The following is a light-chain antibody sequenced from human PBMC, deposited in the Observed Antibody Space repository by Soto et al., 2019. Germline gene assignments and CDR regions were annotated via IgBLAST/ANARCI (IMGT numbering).Light chain of an antibody. CDR3: CSYAGSSTIYV. J-gene: IGLJ1*01. CDR2: QGS. V-gene: IGLV2-23*01. Sequence: HSVLTRPPSSSGAPGQSITISCTGTSRDVGGYNGVSWYQQHHGNAPKPMIYQGSKRPSGVPNRSSGSKPGNTASLTISGLPAEHEADSYCCSYAGSSTIYVFGPGTKVTVL. CDR1: SRDVGGYNG.